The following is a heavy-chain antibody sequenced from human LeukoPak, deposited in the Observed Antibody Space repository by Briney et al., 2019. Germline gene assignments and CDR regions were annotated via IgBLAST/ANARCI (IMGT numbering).Heavy chain of an antibody. J-gene: IGHJ3*02. CDR1: GFTFSSYW. D-gene: IGHD3-9*01. CDR3: TSDSDVRLVEAFDI. CDR2: IRSKANSYAT. Sequence: GGSLRLSCAASGFTFSSYWMHWVRQASGKGLEWVGRIRSKANSYATAYAASVKGRFTISRDDSKNTAYLQMNSLKTEDTAVYYCTSDSDVRLVEAFDIWGQGTMVTVSS. V-gene: IGHV3-73*01.